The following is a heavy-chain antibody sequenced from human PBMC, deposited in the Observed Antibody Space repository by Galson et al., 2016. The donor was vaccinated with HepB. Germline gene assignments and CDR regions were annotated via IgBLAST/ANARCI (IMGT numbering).Heavy chain of an antibody. V-gene: IGHV2-5*02. J-gene: IGHJ4*02. CDR2: IYWDDDK. Sequence: PALVKPTQTLTLTCTFSEFSLSTPEAGVGWIRQSPGKAPEWLALIYWDDDKRYSPSLKSRLTITKDTSKNQVVLTMTNMDPVDTGTYYCAHATPRKSLDYWGQGTLVSVSS. CDR1: EFSLSTPEAG. CDR3: AHATPRKSLDY.